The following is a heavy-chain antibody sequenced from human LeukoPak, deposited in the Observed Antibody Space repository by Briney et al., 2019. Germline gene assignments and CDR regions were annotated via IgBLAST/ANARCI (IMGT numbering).Heavy chain of an antibody. D-gene: IGHD3-3*01. Sequence: GGSLRLSCAASGFTFSSYGMHWVRQAPGKGLEWVAVILYDGSNKYYADSVKGRFTISRDNSKNTLYLQMNSLRAEDTAVYYCATNYEDWGLGGNPTFYWGQGTLVTVSS. V-gene: IGHV3-30*03. CDR1: GFTFSSYG. CDR2: ILYDGSNK. CDR3: ATNYEDWGLGGNPTFY. J-gene: IGHJ4*02.